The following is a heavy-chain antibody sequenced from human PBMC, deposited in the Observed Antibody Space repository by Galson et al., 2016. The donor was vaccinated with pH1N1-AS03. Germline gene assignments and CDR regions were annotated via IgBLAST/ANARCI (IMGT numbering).Heavy chain of an antibody. D-gene: IGHD3-3*01. V-gene: IGHV4-38-2*01. CDR2: IYHTGRT. Sequence: SETLSLTCDVSGYSISSGYYWGWIRQAPGKALEYIGNIYHTGRTYYNLSLKSRVTISRDTSKNQLSLKVRSVTAADTAVYYCARFEWSDNYCDYWGQGMLVTVSS. CDR1: GYSISSGYY. CDR3: ARFEWSDNYCDY. J-gene: IGHJ4*02.